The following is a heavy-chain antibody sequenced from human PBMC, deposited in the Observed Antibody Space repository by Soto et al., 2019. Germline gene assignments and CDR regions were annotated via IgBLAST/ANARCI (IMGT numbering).Heavy chain of an antibody. CDR1: GGSVSSGSYY. V-gene: IGHV4-61*01. CDR2: IYYSGST. J-gene: IGHJ5*02. D-gene: IGHD2-2*02. Sequence: SETLSLTCTVSGGSVSSGSYYWSWIRQPPGKGLEWMGYIYYSGSTNYNPSLKSRVTISVDTSKNQFSLKLSSVTAADTAVYYCARTLAGPAAIGNWFDPWGQGTLVTVSS. CDR3: ARTLAGPAAIGNWFDP.